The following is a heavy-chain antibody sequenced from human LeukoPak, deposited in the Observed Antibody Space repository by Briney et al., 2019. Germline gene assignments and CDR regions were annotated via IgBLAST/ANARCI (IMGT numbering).Heavy chain of an antibody. CDR2: INTDGSSV. CDR1: GFTFSNYW. D-gene: IGHD6-19*01. CDR3: ARVKDIAVAGSPDY. Sequence: PGGSLRLSCAASGFTFSNYWMRWVRQAPGKGPVWVSRINTDGSSVSHADSVKGRFTISRDNAKDTLYLQMNSLRAEDTAVYYCARVKDIAVAGSPDYWGQGTLVTVSS. V-gene: IGHV3-74*01. J-gene: IGHJ4*02.